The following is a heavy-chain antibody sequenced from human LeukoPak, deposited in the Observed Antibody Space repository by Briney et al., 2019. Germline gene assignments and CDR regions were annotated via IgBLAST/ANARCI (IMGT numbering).Heavy chain of an antibody. CDR2: IGSVTTYI. D-gene: IGHD6-19*01. CDR1: GFTFSDYT. CDR3: ARAIAVAGPYYFDY. V-gene: IGHV3-21*01. Sequence: PGGSLRLSCAASGFTFSDYTMNWVRQAPGKGLEWVSSIGSVTTYIYYADSVKGRFTISRDNAKNSLSLQMNSLRAEDTAVYYCARAIAVAGPYYFDYWGRGTLVTVSS. J-gene: IGHJ4*02.